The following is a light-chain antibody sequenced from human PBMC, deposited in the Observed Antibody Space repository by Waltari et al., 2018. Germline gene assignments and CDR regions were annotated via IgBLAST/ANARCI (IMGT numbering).Light chain of an antibody. CDR2: KAS. CDR3: LQYNSYPWT. J-gene: IGKJ1*01. CDR1: QSIVVW. Sequence: IQVTHSPSTLSASVGDRVTITCRASQSIVVWLAWYQQKPGKAPRLLIYKASYLESGVPSRFSGSASGTAFTLTISSLQADDFATYYCLQYNSYPWTFGQGTTVEIK. V-gene: IGKV1-5*03.